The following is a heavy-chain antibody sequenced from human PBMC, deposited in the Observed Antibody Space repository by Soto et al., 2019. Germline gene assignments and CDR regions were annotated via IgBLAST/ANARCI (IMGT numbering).Heavy chain of an antibody. CDR3: ARQGAYYYYYYGMDG. V-gene: IGHV5-51*01. Sequence: PGESLKISCKGSGYSFTSYWIGWVRQMPGKGLEWMGIIYPGDSDTRYSPSFQGQVTISADKSISTAYLQWSSLKASDTAMYYCARQGAYYYYYYGMDGWGQGNTVTFSS. CDR2: IYPGDSDT. D-gene: IGHD1-26*01. J-gene: IGHJ6*02. CDR1: GYSFTSYW.